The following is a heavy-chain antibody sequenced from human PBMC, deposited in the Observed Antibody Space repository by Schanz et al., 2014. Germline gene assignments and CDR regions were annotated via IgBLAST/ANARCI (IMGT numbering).Heavy chain of an antibody. CDR3: ARDGGEVVRGVIEGVNHYYYGMDV. CDR2: FIPSLGLA. V-gene: IGHV1-69*04. D-gene: IGHD3-10*01. Sequence: QVQLVQSGAEVKKPGSSVKVSCKASGGTFSSFGINWVRQAPGQGLEWMGRFIPSLGLAKYEQKFQDKVTITADTSTTTAYMELSSLRSEDTAVYYCARDGGEVVRGVIEGVNHYYYGMDVWGQGTTXTVSS. J-gene: IGHJ6*02. CDR1: GGTFSSFG.